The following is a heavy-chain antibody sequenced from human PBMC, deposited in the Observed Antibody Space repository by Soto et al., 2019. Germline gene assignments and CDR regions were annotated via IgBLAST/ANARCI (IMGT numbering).Heavy chain of an antibody. D-gene: IGHD1-1*01. CDR2: IIPIFGTA. CDR3: ARDINEVLSPDY. V-gene: IGHV1-69*13. CDR1: GGTFSSYA. J-gene: IGHJ4*02. Sequence: GASVKVSCKASGGTFSSYAISWVRQAPGQGLEWMGGIIPIFGTANYAQKFQGRVTITADESTSTAYMELSSLRSEDTAVYYCARDINEVLSPDYWGQGTLVTVSS.